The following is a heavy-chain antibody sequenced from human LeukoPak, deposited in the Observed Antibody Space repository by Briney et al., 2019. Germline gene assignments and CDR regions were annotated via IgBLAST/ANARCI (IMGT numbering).Heavy chain of an antibody. Sequence: SETLSLTCTVSGGSISSSDYYWSWIRQPPGKGLEWIGYIYYSGSTYYNPSLKSRVTISVDTSKNQFSLKLSSVTAADTAVYYCARAIAVAGTWVDYWGQGTLVTVSS. J-gene: IGHJ4*02. D-gene: IGHD6-19*01. CDR1: GGSISSSDYY. CDR2: IYYSGST. CDR3: ARAIAVAGTWVDY. V-gene: IGHV4-30-4*08.